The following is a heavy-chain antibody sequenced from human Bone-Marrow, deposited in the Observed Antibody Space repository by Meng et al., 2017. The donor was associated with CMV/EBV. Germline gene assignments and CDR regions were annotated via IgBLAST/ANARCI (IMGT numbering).Heavy chain of an antibody. CDR3: TTPYCSSTSCHSGYYYGMDV. CDR2: IKSKTDGGTT. Sequence: GESLKISCAASGFTFSNAWMSWVRQAPGKGLEWVGRIKSKTDGGTTDYAAPVKGRFTISRDDSKNTLYLQMNSLKTEDTAVYYCTTPYCSSTSCHSGYYYGMDVWAQGTTVTVPS. CDR1: GFTFSNAW. D-gene: IGHD2-2*01. V-gene: IGHV3-15*01. J-gene: IGHJ6*02.